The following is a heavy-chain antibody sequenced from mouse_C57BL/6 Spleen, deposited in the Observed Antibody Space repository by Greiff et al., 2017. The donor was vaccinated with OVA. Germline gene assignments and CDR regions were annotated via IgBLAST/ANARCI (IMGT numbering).Heavy chain of an antibody. Sequence: QVHVKQSGSELRSPGSSVKLSCKDFDSEVFPIAYMSWVRQKPGHGFEWIGGILPSIGRTIYGEKFEDKATLDADTLSNTAYLELNSLTSEDSAIYYCARGSYYSNYGDYFDYWGQGTTLTVSS. J-gene: IGHJ2*01. V-gene: IGHV15-2*01. CDR3: ARGSYYSNYGDYFDY. CDR2: ILPSIGRT. D-gene: IGHD2-5*01. CDR1: DSEVFPIAY.